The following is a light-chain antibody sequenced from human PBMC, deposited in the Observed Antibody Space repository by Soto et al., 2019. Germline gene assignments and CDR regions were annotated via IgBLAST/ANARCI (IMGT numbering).Light chain of an antibody. CDR1: SSDVGNYNL. V-gene: IGLV2-23*02. CDR3: CSYPGNTYV. J-gene: IGLJ1*01. CDR2: EVS. Sequence: QSALTQPASVSGSPGQSITISCTGTSSDVGNYNLVSWYQQHPGKAPKLLIYEVSKRPSGVSDRFSGSKSGNTASLTISGLQAEDEADYYCCSYPGNTYVFGTGNKLTVL.